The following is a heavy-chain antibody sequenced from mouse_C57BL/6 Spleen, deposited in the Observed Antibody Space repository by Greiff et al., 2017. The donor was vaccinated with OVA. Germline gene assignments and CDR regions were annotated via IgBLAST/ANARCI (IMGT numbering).Heavy chain of an antibody. CDR1: GYTFTSYW. V-gene: IGHV1-59*01. CDR3: ARSGYYYAMDY. CDR2: IDPSDSYT. D-gene: IGHD1-2*01. Sequence: QVQLQQPGAELVRPGTSVKLSCKASGYTFTSYWMHWVKQRPGQGLEWIGEIDPSDSYTNYNQKFKGKSTLTVDTSSSTAYMQLSSLTSEDSAVYYCARSGYYYAMDYWGQGTTVTVSS. J-gene: IGHJ4*01.